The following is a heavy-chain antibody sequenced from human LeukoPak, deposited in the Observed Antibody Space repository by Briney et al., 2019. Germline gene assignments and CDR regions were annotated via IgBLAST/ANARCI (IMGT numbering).Heavy chain of an antibody. J-gene: IGHJ4*02. D-gene: IGHD3-16*01. CDR2: ISSSSSYI. V-gene: IGHV3-21*01. Sequence: GGSLTLSCAASGFTFSSYSMNWVRQAPGKGLEWVSSISSSSSYIYYADSVKGRFTISRDNAKNSLYLQMNSLRAEDTAVYYCASSRGEGFDYWGQGTLVTVSS. CDR3: ASSRGEGFDY. CDR1: GFTFSSYS.